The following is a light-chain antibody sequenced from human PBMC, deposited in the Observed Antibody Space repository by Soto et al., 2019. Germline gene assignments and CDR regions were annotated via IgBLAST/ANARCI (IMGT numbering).Light chain of an antibody. J-gene: IGLJ2*01. Sequence: QSALTQPASVSGSPGQSITISCTGTSSDVGSYNLVAWYQQHAGKAPKIMIYEVSKRPSGVSNRFSGSKSGNTASLTISGLQAEDEADYYCCSHGGSSTHVVFGGGTKLTVL. V-gene: IGLV2-23*02. CDR1: SSDVGSYNL. CDR3: CSHGGSSTHVV. CDR2: EVS.